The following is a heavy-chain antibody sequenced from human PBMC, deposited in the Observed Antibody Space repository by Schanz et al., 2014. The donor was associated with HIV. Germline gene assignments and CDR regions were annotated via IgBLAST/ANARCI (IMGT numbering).Heavy chain of an antibody. CDR3: AKDRNYYESKYRGKGNYYYYYGMDV. Sequence: EVQLVESGGGLVQPGGSLRLSCAASGFTFSRYWMTWVRQAPGKGLEWVANIKEDGSEKYHADSVKGRFTISRDNSKNSLSLLIKSLRAEDAAVYYCAKDRNYYESKYRGKGNYYYYYGMDVWGQGTTVTVSS. CDR1: GFTFSRYW. V-gene: IGHV3-7*04. D-gene: IGHD3-22*01. CDR2: IKEDGSEK. J-gene: IGHJ6*02.